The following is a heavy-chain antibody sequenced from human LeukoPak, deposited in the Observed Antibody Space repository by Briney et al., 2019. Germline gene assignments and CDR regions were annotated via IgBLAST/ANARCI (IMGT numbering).Heavy chain of an antibody. CDR2: IIPILGIA. V-gene: IGHV1-69*04. J-gene: IGHJ3*02. D-gene: IGHD2-15*01. Sequence: GASVKVSCKASGGTFSSYAISWVRQAPGQGLEWMGRIIPILGIANYAQKFQGRVMITADKSTSTAYMELSSLRSEDTAVYYCARPMILGYCSGGSCSVAFDIWGQGTMVTVSS. CDR1: GGTFSSYA. CDR3: ARPMILGYCSGGSCSVAFDI.